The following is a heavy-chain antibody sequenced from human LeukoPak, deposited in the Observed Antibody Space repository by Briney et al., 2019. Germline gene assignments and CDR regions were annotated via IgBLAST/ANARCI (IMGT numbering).Heavy chain of an antibody. V-gene: IGHV3-73*01. CDR3: MGSTQRNDAFDI. D-gene: IGHD2-2*01. CDR1: GFTFSGSA. J-gene: IGHJ3*02. CDR2: IRSKANSYAT. Sequence: GGSLRLSCAASGFTFSGSAMHWVRQASGKGLEWVGRIRSKANSYATAYAASVKGRFTISRDDSKNTAYLQMNSLKTEDTAVYYCMGSTQRNDAFDIWGQGTMVTVSS.